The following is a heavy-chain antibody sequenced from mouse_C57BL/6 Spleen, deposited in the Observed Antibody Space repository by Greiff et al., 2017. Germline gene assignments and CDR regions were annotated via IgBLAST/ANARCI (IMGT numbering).Heavy chain of an antibody. J-gene: IGHJ2*01. CDR2: IDPSDSYT. Sequence: QVQLQQPGAELVKPGASVKLSCKASGYTFTSYWMQWVKQRPGQGLEWIGEIDPSDSYTNYNQKFKGKATLTVDTSSSTAYMQRSSLTSEDSAVYYCASYYSNHGYFDYWGQGTTLTVSS. CDR3: ASYYSNHGYFDY. V-gene: IGHV1-50*01. D-gene: IGHD2-5*01. CDR1: GYTFTSYW.